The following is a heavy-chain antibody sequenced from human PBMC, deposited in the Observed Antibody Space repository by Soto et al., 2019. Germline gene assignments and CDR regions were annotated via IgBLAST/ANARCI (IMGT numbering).Heavy chain of an antibody. CDR2: ISNRGSDT. D-gene: IGHD6-13*01. CDR3: AKDTYSSSWYF. Sequence: PGGSLRLSCAASGFTFSSFAMSWVRQAPGKGLEWVSSISNRGSDTYYVDSVKGRFTISRENSKNTLYLQMNSLRAEDTAVYYCAKDTYSSSWYFWGQGTLVTVSS. CDR1: GFTFSSFA. J-gene: IGHJ4*02. V-gene: IGHV3-23*01.